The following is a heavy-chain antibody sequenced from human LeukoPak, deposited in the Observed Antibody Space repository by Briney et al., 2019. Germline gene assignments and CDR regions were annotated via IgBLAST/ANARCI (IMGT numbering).Heavy chain of an antibody. CDR1: GGYISTSNYY. V-gene: IGHV4-39*01. CDR3: ARRRTMFGYFAGEFDY. D-gene: IGHD3-10*02. Sequence: SETLSLTCTVSGGYISTSNYYWGWIRQPPGKGLEWIGSIYYSGSTNNNPSLKSRVTISVDTSKNQFSLKLSSVTAADTAVYYCARRRTMFGYFAGEFDYWGQGTLVTVSS. J-gene: IGHJ4*02. CDR2: IYYSGST.